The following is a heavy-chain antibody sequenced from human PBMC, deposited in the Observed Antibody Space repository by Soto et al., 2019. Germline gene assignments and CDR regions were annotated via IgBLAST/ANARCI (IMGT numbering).Heavy chain of an antibody. CDR3: ARDGNDFWSGYLAGGYYYYYGMDV. CDR2: ISYDGSNK. J-gene: IGHJ6*02. V-gene: IGHV3-30-3*01. Sequence: GGSLRLSCAASGFTFSSYAMHWVRQAPGKGLEWVAVISYDGSNKYYADSVKGRFTISRDNSKNTLYLQMNSLRAEDTAVYYCARDGNDFWSGYLAGGYYYYYGMDVWGQGTTVTVSS. CDR1: GFTFSSYA. D-gene: IGHD3-3*01.